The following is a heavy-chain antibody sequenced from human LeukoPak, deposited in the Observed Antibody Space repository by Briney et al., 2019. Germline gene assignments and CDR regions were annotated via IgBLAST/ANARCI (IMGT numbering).Heavy chain of an antibody. D-gene: IGHD2-21*02. CDR3: ARDREDCGGDCYIPDY. V-gene: IGHV3-21*01. CDR2: ISSSSSYI. J-gene: IGHJ4*02. Sequence: GGSLRLSCAASGFTFSNYLMHWVRQAPGKGLEWVSSISSSSSYIYYADSVKGRFTISRDDAKNSLYLQMNSLRAEDTAVYYCARDREDCGGDCYIPDYWGQGTLVTVSS. CDR1: GFTFSNYL.